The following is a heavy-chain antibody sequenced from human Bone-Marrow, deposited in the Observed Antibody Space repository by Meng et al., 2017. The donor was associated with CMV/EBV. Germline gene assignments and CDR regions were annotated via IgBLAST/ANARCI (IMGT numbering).Heavy chain of an antibody. D-gene: IGHD2-2*01. V-gene: IGHV1-2*02. Sequence: ASVKVSCKASGYTFTGYYMHWVRQAPGQGLEWMGWINPNSGGTNYAQNFQGRVTMTRDTSISTAYMELSSLRSDDTAVYYCARVQPQFCSSTSCHGIEDYGMDVWGQGTTVTVSS. J-gene: IGHJ6*02. CDR3: ARVQPQFCSSTSCHGIEDYGMDV. CDR2: INPNSGGT. CDR1: GYTFTGYY.